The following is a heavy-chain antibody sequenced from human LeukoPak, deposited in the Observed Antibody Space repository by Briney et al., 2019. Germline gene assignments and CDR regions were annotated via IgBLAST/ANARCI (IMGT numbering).Heavy chain of an antibody. CDR1: GFTFSSYA. D-gene: IGHD6-13*01. V-gene: IGHV3-64*01. J-gene: IGHJ4*02. CDR2: SSSNGGST. Sequence: GWAVRLSCAASGFTFSSYAMHWVRQAPGKGAEDVSGSSSNGGSTYYANSVKGRFTVSRDNSKNTLYLQMGSLRAEDTAVYYCARGGSRSWSNFENWGQGTLVIVSS. CDR3: ARGGSRSWSNFEN.